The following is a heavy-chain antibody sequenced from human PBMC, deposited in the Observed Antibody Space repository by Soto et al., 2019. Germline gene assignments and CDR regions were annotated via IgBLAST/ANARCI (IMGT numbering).Heavy chain of an antibody. CDR3: ARDLSGNPGY. CDR2: ISPYNGNT. J-gene: IGHJ4*02. CDR1: GYTFTSYT. D-gene: IGHD2-15*01. Sequence: ASVKVSCKASGYTFTSYTMHWVRQAPGQRLEWMGWISPYNGNTNYAQKFQGRVTMTTDTSTSTAYMELRSLRSDDTAVYYCARDLSGNPGYWGQGTLVTVSS. V-gene: IGHV1-18*01.